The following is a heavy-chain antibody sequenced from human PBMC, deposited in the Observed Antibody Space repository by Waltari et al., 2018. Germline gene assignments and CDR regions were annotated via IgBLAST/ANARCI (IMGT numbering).Heavy chain of an antibody. CDR1: GSSIRSGYF. D-gene: IGHD3-10*01. CDR2: ISHSGSV. Sequence: QVQLQESGPALVKPSATLSLPFGVSGSSIRSGYFWGCIRQPPEKGLAWIGSISHSGSVYYNPSLKSRVTMSVDTSKNEFSVRLTSVTAADMAVYYCVRDLGGSGNSWFDAWGQGALVSVSS. J-gene: IGHJ5*02. V-gene: IGHV4-38-2*01. CDR3: VRDLGGSGNSWFDA.